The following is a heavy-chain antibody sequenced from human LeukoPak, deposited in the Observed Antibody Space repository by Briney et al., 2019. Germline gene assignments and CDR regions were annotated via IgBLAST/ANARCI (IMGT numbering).Heavy chain of an antibody. CDR1: GFTFSSNA. V-gene: IGHV3-23*01. CDR3: AKVRYDTTGYPPLYYFDY. Sequence: GGSLRLSCVASGFTFSSNAMSWARQAPGKGLEWVSAISGSDGSTYYADSVKGRFTISRDKSKNTLYLEMNSLRAEDTAVYYCAKVRYDTTGYPPLYYFDYWGQGTLVTVSS. CDR2: ISGSDGST. D-gene: IGHD3-22*01. J-gene: IGHJ4*01.